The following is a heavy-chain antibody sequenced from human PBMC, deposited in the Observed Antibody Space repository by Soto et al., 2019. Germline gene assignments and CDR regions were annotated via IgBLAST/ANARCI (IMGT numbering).Heavy chain of an antibody. Sequence: QVQLVESGGGVVQPGRSLRLSCAASGFTFSSYAMHWVRQAPGKGLEWVAVISYDGSNKYYADSVKGRFTISRDNSKNTLYLQMNSLRAEDTAVYYCARVSRGIQLCLRGWYFDLWGRGTLVTVSS. CDR2: ISYDGSNK. CDR3: ARVSRGIQLCLRGWYFDL. V-gene: IGHV3-30-3*01. D-gene: IGHD5-18*01. J-gene: IGHJ2*01. CDR1: GFTFSSYA.